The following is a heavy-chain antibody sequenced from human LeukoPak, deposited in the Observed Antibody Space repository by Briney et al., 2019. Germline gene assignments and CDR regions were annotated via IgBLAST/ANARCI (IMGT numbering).Heavy chain of an antibody. Sequence: SETLSLTCTVSGDSISSGYYWSWSRPPPGKGVEWIGYIYYSGSTYYNPSLKSRVTISVDTSKNQFSLKLSSVTAADTAVYYCARASFRTGFDYWGQGTLVTVSS. D-gene: IGHD1-1*01. V-gene: IGHV4-30-4*08. CDR2: IYYSGST. CDR3: ARASFRTGFDY. CDR1: GDSISSGYY. J-gene: IGHJ4*02.